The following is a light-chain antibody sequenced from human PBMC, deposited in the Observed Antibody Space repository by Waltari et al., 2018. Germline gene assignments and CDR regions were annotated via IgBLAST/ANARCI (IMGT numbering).Light chain of an antibody. Sequence: EIVLTQSPGTLSLSPGERATLSCRASQSVTGSYLAWYQQKPGQAPRLLIYDASNRDTGIPDRFSGSGSGTDFTLTISRLEPEDFAVYYCQQYGSSPGTFGQGTKVEIK. CDR3: QQYGSSPGT. CDR1: QSVTGSY. CDR2: DAS. V-gene: IGKV3-20*01. J-gene: IGKJ1*01.